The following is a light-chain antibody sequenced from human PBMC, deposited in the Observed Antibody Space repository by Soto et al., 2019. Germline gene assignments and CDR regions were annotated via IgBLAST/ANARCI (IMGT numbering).Light chain of an antibody. Sequence: QPVLTQSPSASASLGASVKLTCTLSSGHSSYAIAWHQQQPEKGPRYLMTLNSDGSHSKGDGIPARFSGSSSGAERYLTISSLQSEDEADYYCQTWGTGMVFGGGTKVTVL. CDR2: LNSDGSH. CDR3: QTWGTGMV. V-gene: IGLV4-69*01. J-gene: IGLJ2*01. CDR1: SGHSSYA.